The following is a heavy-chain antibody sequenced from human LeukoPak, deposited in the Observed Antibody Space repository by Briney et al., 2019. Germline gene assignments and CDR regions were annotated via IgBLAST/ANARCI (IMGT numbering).Heavy chain of an antibody. J-gene: IGHJ6*04. CDR1: GFTVSSNY. CDR3: ARTSYCSSTSCLTIPAGGMDV. V-gene: IGHV3-53*01. D-gene: IGHD2-2*01. Sequence: QPGGSLRLSCAASGFTVSSNYMSWVRQAPGKGLEWVSVIYSGGSTYYADSVKGRFTISRDNSKNTLYLQMNSLRAEDTAVYYCARTSYCSSTSCLTIPAGGMDVWGKGTTVTVSS. CDR2: IYSGGST.